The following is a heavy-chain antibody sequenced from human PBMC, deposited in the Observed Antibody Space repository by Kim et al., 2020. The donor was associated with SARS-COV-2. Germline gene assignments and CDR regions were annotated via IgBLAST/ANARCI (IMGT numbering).Heavy chain of an antibody. CDR3: TRATGTLVRGMYFYGLDV. Sequence: SETLSLTCDVSGGSISSSEWWSWVRQPPGKGLEWIGEIYHSGSTNYNPSLESRVTISVEKSKNQFSLKLSSVTAADTALYYCTRATGTLVRGMYFYGLDVWGEETAVTVSS. J-gene: IGHJ6*04. D-gene: IGHD3-10*01. CDR2: IYHSGST. V-gene: IGHV4-4*02. CDR1: GGSISSSEW.